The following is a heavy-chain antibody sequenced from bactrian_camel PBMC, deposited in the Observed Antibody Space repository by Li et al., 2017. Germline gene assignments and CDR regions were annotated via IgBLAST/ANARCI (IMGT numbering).Heavy chain of an antibody. J-gene: IGHJ4*01. V-gene: IGHV3S53*01. Sequence: QVQLVESGGGSVQAGGSLRLSCAYTSSPYCLGWFRQAPGKERERVAAIEADGSTNYADSVKGRFTISKDNAKNTLSLQMNHLRTEDTAIYYCAAGWSYGVGTLLRRHYPYWGQGTQVTVS. D-gene: IGHD5*01. CDR3: AAGWSYGVGTLLRRHYPY. CDR2: IEADGST. CDR1: SSPYC.